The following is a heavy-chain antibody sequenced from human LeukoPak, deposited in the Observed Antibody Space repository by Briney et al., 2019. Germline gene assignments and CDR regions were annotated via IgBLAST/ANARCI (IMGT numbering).Heavy chain of an antibody. CDR3: ARDPASGGFDS. CDR2: IDPDDSGS. J-gene: IGHJ4*02. V-gene: IGHV3-74*01. CDR1: GFTFSSYW. D-gene: IGHD2-15*01. Sequence: SGGSLRLSCAASGFTFSSYWMHWVRQAPGEGLVWVSRIDPDDSGSTYADSVKGRFTISRDNAKNTLWLQMNSLRADDTAVYYCARDPASGGFDSWGQGILVTVSS.